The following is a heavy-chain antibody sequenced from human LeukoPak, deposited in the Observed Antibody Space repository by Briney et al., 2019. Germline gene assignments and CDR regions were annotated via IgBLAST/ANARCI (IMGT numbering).Heavy chain of an antibody. Sequence: SLRLSCAASGFTFSSYAMSWVRQAPGQGLGWGSAISGSGGSTYYADSVKGRFTISRDNSKNTLYLQMNSLRAEDTAVYYCARKYSSGWYVYYFDYWGQGTLVTVSS. V-gene: IGHV3-23*01. D-gene: IGHD6-19*01. CDR3: ARKYSSGWYVYYFDY. J-gene: IGHJ4*02. CDR1: GFTFSSYA. CDR2: ISGSGGST.